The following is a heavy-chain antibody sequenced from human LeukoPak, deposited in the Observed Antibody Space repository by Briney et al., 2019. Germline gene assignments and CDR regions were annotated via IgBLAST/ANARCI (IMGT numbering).Heavy chain of an antibody. CDR1: GFTFSSYS. J-gene: IGHJ4*02. V-gene: IGHV3-21*01. CDR2: ISSSSSYI. Sequence: GGSLRLSCAASGFTFSSYSMNWVRQAPGRGLEWVSSISSSSSYIYYADSVKGRFTISRDNAKNSLYLQMNSLRAEDTAVYYCARDPLGYCSGGSCYPGAFDYWGQGTLVTVSS. D-gene: IGHD2-15*01. CDR3: ARDPLGYCSGGSCYPGAFDY.